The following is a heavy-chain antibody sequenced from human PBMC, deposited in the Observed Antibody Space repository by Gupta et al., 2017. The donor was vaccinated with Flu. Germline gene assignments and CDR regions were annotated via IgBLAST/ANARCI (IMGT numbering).Heavy chain of an antibody. CDR2: ISPSANII. Sequence: WVRQAPGKGLEWVSYISPSANIINYADSVKGRFTISRHNAKSSLFLQMNSLRAEDTAVYYCARDLRIADLHYFYMDVWGKGTTVTVSS. V-gene: IGHV3-11*01. J-gene: IGHJ6*03. D-gene: IGHD6-13*01. CDR3: ARDLRIADLHYFYMDV.